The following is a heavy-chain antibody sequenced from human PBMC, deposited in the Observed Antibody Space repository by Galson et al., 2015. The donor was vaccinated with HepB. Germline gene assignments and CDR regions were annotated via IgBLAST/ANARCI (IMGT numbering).Heavy chain of an antibody. CDR2: IYYSGST. CDR1: GGSISSGDYY. V-gene: IGHV4-30-4*01. D-gene: IGHD4-11*01. CDR3: ARAPTVDYGMDV. J-gene: IGHJ6*02. Sequence: LSLTCTVSGGSISSGDYYWSWIRQPPGKGLEWIGYIYYSGSTYYNPSLKSRVTISVDTSKNQFSLKLSSVTAADTAVYYCARAPTVDYGMDVWGQGTTVTVSS.